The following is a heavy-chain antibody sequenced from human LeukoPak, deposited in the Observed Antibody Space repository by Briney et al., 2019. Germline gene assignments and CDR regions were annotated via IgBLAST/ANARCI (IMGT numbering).Heavy chain of an antibody. Sequence: SETLSLTCTVSGGSISSSSYYWGWIRQPPGKGLEWIGEINHSGSTNYNPSLKSRVTISVDTSKNQFSLKLSSVTAADTAVYYCATSLLGTAPAFDIWGQGTMVTVSS. J-gene: IGHJ3*02. CDR1: GGSISSSSYY. CDR3: ATSLLGTAPAFDI. V-gene: IGHV4-39*07. CDR2: INHSGST. D-gene: IGHD2-21*02.